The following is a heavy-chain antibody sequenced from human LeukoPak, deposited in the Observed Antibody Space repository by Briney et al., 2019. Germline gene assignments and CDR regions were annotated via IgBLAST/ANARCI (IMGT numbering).Heavy chain of an antibody. Sequence: GSLRLSCAASGIILSDSFMSWIRQPPGKGLEWIGEINHSGSTNYNPSLKSRVTISVDTSKNQFSLKLSSVTAADTAVYYCARHPLGIGPRGYYFDYWGQGTLVTVSS. J-gene: IGHJ4*02. CDR3: ARHPLGIGPRGYYFDY. CDR2: INHSGST. CDR1: GIILSDSF. V-gene: IGHV4-34*01. D-gene: IGHD7-27*01.